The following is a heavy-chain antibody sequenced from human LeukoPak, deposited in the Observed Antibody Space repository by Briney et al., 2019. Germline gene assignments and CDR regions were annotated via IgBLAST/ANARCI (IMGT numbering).Heavy chain of an antibody. CDR1: GGTFSSYG. CDR3: ARVIADYDFWSGPAPYYYMDV. V-gene: IGHV1-69*05. Sequence: GASAKVSCKASGGTFSSYGISWVRQAPGQGLEWMGGIIPIFGTSNYAQKFQGRVTITTDESTSTAYMELSSLRSEDTAVYYCARVIADYDFWSGPAPYYYMDVWGKGTTVTVSS. CDR2: IIPIFGTS. J-gene: IGHJ6*03. D-gene: IGHD3-3*01.